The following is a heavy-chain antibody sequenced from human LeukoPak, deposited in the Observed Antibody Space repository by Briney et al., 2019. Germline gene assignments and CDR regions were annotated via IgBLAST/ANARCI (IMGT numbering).Heavy chain of an antibody. J-gene: IGHJ4*02. CDR3: AKDLLEYYYDSSDQ. V-gene: IGHV3-30*18. CDR1: GFTFSSYG. CDR2: ISYDGSNK. D-gene: IGHD3-22*01. Sequence: PGRSLRLSCAASGFTFSSYGMHWVRQAPGKGLEWVAVISYDGSNKYYADSVKGRFTISRDNSKNTLYLQMNSLRAEDTAVYYCAKDLLEYYYDSSDQWGQGILVTVSS.